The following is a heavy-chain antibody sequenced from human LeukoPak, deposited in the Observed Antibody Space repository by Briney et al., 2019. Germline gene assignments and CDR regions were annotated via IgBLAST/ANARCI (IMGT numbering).Heavy chain of an antibody. V-gene: IGHV3-20*04. CDR2: VSWNGAYT. CDR3: ARRKGPYGSGTYYDS. J-gene: IGHJ4*02. CDR1: GFPFDDYG. D-gene: IGHD3-10*01. Sequence: SGGSLRLSCAASGFPFDDYGMSWVRLAPGKGLEWVSGVSWNGAYTEYADSVRGRFPISRDNAKKSLYLQMNSLRVDDTALYYCARRKGPYGSGTYYDSWGQGTLVSVSS.